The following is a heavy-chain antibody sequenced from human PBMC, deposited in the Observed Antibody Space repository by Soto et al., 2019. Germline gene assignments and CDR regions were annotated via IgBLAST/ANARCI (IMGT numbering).Heavy chain of an antibody. J-gene: IGHJ5*02. V-gene: IGHV1-69*13. D-gene: IGHD5-12*01. CDR2: IIPIFGTA. CDR1: GGTFSSYA. CDR3: ARVIADIVATRTYNWFDP. Sequence: SVKVSCKASGGTFSSYAISWVRQAPGQGLEWMGGIIPIFGTANYAQKFQGRVTITADESTSTAYMELSSLRSEDTAVYYCARVIADIVATRTYNWFDPWGQGTLVTVSS.